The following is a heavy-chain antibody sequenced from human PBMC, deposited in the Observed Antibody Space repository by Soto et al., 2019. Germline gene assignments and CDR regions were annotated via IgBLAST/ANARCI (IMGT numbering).Heavy chain of an antibody. V-gene: IGHV1-2*02. J-gene: IGHJ4*02. D-gene: IGHD3-22*01. CDR3: ARMVVPTTYFDP. CDR1: GDTLTNSY. Sequence: GASVKVSFKASGDTLTNSYLHWVRQAPGQGLEWLGWINPNNGDTNYAQKFRGRVTMTRDTSNNTVYMELTRLTSDDTAVYFCARMVVPTTYFDPWGQGTPVTVSS. CDR2: INPNNGDT.